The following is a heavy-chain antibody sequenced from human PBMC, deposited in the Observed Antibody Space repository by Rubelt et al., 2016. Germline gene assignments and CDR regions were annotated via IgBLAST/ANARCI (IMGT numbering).Heavy chain of an antibody. J-gene: IGHJ4*02. D-gene: IGHD3-16*02. V-gene: IGHV3-11*04. CDR3: ARDFGYVWGSYRPSDY. Sequence: YYADSVKGRFTISRDNAKNSLYLQMNSLRAEDTAVYYCARDFGYVWGSYRPSDYWGQGTLVTVSS.